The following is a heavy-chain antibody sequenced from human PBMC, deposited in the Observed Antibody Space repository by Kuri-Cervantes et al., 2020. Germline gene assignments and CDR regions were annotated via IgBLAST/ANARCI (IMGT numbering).Heavy chain of an antibody. J-gene: IGHJ4*02. CDR3: ARSIAAAGIELDY. D-gene: IGHD6-13*01. CDR2: IWYDGSNK. CDR1: GFTFSSYG. Sequence: GGSLRLSCAASGFTFSSYGMHWVRQAPGKGLEWVAVIWYDGSNKYYADSVKGRFTISRDNSKNTLYLQMNSLRAEDTAVYYCARSIAAAGIELDYWGQGTLVTVSS. V-gene: IGHV3-33*08.